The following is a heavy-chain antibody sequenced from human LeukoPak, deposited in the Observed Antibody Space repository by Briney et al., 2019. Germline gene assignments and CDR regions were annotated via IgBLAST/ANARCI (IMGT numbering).Heavy chain of an antibody. D-gene: IGHD3-16*02. CDR1: GGSISSSNW. CDR3: ARDMSYRLYYYYGMDV. V-gene: IGHV4-4*02. CDR2: NYHSGST. Sequence: SGTLSLTCAVSGGSISSSNWWSRVRQPPGKGLGWVGENYHSGSTNYNPSLKSRVTISVDKSKNQFSLKLSSVTAADTAVYDCARDMSYRLYYYYGMDVWGQGTTVTVSS. J-gene: IGHJ6*02.